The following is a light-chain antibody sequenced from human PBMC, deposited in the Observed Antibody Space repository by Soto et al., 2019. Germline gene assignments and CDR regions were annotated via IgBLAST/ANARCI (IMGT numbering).Light chain of an antibody. CDR1: QSISSW. V-gene: IGKV1-5*03. Sequence: MTQSPATLSVSPGERATLSFRASQSISSWLAWYQQKPGKAPKLLIYKASTLKSGVPSRFSGSGSGTEFTLTISSLQPDDFATYYCQHYNSYSEAFGQGTKVDIK. J-gene: IGKJ1*01. CDR2: KAS. CDR3: QHYNSYSEA.